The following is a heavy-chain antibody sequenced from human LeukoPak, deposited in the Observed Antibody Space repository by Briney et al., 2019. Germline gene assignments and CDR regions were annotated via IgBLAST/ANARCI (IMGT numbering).Heavy chain of an antibody. J-gene: IGHJ3*02. CDR1: GFTFSSYA. D-gene: IGHD1-1*01. CDR3: ARGSSESGTVKSAFEI. Sequence: GRSLRLSCAASGFTFSSYAMHWVRQAPGKGLEWVAVISYDGSNKYYADSVKGRFTISRDNSKNTLYLQMNSLRAEDTAVYYCARGSSESGTVKSAFEIWGQGTMVTVSS. CDR2: ISYDGSNK. V-gene: IGHV3-30-3*01.